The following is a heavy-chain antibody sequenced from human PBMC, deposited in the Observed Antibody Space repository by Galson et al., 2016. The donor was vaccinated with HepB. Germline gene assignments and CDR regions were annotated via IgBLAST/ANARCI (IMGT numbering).Heavy chain of an antibody. Sequence: SLRLSCAASGFTFDDYAMHWVRQAPGKGLEWVSGISWNSGSIGYADSVKGRFTISRDNARNSLYLQMNSLRAEDTALYYCAKAGSSATSYRDWFDPWGQGTLVTVSS. J-gene: IGHJ5*02. D-gene: IGHD2-2*01. CDR1: GFTFDDYA. CDR3: AKAGSSATSYRDWFDP. V-gene: IGHV3-9*01. CDR2: ISWNSGSI.